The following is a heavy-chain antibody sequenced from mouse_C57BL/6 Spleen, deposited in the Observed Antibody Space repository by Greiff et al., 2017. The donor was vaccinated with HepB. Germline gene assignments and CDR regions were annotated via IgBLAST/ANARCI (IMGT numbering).Heavy chain of an antibody. D-gene: IGHD1-1*01. CDR1: GFTFSSYA. V-gene: IGHV5-4*01. J-gene: IGHJ3*01. Sequence: EVQLQESGGGLVKPGGSLKLSCAASGFTFSSYAMSWVRQTPEKRLEWVATISDGGSYTYYPDNVKGRFTISRDNAKNNLYLQMSHLKSEDTAMYYCARAPYYSGSSYETWFAYWGQGTLVTVSA. CDR2: ISDGGSYT. CDR3: ARAPYYSGSSYETWFAY.